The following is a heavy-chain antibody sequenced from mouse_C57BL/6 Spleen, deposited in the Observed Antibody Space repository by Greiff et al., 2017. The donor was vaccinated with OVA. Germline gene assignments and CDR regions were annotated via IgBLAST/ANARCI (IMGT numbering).Heavy chain of an antibody. CDR2: IDPSDSET. CDR1: GYTFTSYW. CDR3: AREGDYDGTGDY. Sequence: QVQLKQSGAELVRPGSSVKLSCKASGYTFTSYWMHWVKQRPIQGLEWIGNIDPSDSETHYNQKFKDKATLTVDKSSSTAYMQLSSLTSEDSAVYYCAREGDYDGTGDYWGQGTTLTVSS. V-gene: IGHV1-52*01. J-gene: IGHJ2*01. D-gene: IGHD2-4*01.